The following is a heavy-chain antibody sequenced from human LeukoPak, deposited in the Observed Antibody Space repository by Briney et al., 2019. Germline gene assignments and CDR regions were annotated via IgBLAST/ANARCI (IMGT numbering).Heavy chain of an antibody. D-gene: IGHD6-13*01. J-gene: IGHJ2*01. CDR3: ARGPYISSAQWYFTL. V-gene: IGHV3-20*01. CDR1: EFPFDKHA. CDR2: VKWNGGAT. Sequence: GGSRRPSWPASEFPFDKHAMVWVRQVQGRGLGWASAVKWNGGATYYADSVKGRFTISRDSAKSSLYLQMNSLRVEDTAFYHCARGPYISSAQWYFTLWGRGTLVTVSS.